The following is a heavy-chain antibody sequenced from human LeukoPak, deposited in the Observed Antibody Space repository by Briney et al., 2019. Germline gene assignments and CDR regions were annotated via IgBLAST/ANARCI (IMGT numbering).Heavy chain of an antibody. D-gene: IGHD4-23*01. CDR2: IYSGGST. CDR1: GLTVRRNY. V-gene: IGHV3-53*01. J-gene: IGHJ4*01. CDR3: ARDSKDYGDNGIDY. Sequence: GGSESLLCAPSGLTVRRNYMSWVRQAPGKGLEWVSVIYSGGSTYYADSVKGRFTISRDNSKNTLYLQMNSLRAEDTAVYYCARDSKDYGDNGIDYWGHGILVTVSS.